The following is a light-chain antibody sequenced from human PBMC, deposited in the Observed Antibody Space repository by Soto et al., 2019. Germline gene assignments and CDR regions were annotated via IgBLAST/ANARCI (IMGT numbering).Light chain of an antibody. CDR2: DAS. V-gene: IGKV1-39*01. J-gene: IGKJ3*01. CDR1: QSISTY. CDR3: QQSYNTPYT. Sequence: DLQMTQSPSSLSASVGDRITITCRASQSISTYLNWYQQTPGKAPRLLIYDASTLRSGGPSRFSGSGSGTEFTLTISSLQSEDFATYYCQQSYNTPYTFSPGTRLDLK.